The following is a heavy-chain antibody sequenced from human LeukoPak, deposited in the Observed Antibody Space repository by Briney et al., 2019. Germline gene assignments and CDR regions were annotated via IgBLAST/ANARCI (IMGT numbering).Heavy chain of an antibody. Sequence: PGGSLRLSCAASGFTFSSYAMSWVRQAPGKGLEWVSAISGSGGSTYYADSVKGRFTISRDNSKNTRYLQMNSLRAEDTAVYYCATPLTYYYDSSGYPFDYWGQGTLVTVSS. D-gene: IGHD3-22*01. CDR2: ISGSGGST. V-gene: IGHV3-23*01. CDR3: ATPLTYYYDSSGYPFDY. J-gene: IGHJ4*02. CDR1: GFTFSSYA.